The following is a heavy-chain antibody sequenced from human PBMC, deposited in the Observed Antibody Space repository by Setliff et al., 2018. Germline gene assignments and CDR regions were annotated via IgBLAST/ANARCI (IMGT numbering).Heavy chain of an antibody. CDR2: IYHSGST. V-gene: IGHV4-30-2*01. Sequence: SETLSLTCAVSDGSINSGGYYWSWIRQPPGKGLECIGYIYHSGSTYYNPSLKSRVTISADTSKSEFSLRLNSVTAADSAVYYCARHGGWYFDLWGRGTLVTVSS. D-gene: IGHD4-17*01. CDR3: ARHGGWYFDL. J-gene: IGHJ2*01. CDR1: DGSINSGGYY.